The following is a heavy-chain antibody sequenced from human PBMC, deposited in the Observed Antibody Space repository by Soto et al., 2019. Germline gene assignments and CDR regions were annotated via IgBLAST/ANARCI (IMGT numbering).Heavy chain of an antibody. D-gene: IGHD2-2*01. CDR1: GFTFSSYA. Sequence: GGSLRLSCAASGFTFSSYAMSWVRQAPGKGLEWVSAISGSGGSTYYADSVKGRFTISRDNSKNTLYLQMNSLRAEDTAVYYCAKEYCSSTSCSGYFDYWGQGTLVTVSS. CDR3: AKEYCSSTSCSGYFDY. J-gene: IGHJ4*02. CDR2: ISGSGGST. V-gene: IGHV3-23*01.